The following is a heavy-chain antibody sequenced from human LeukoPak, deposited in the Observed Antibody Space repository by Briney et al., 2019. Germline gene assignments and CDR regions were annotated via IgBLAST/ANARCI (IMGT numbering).Heavy chain of an antibody. J-gene: IGHJ4*02. D-gene: IGHD3-3*01. V-gene: IGHV3-7*01. Sequence: PGGSLRLSCAASGFVFRNYFMNWIRQAPGKGLEWVASIKNDGSEIYYVDSVRGRYTISRDNTKNSLYLQMSSLRAEDTAVYYCATDRGWRASGYYLYYFEYWGQGTLVTFSS. CDR2: IKNDGSEI. CDR1: GFVFRNYF. CDR3: ATDRGWRASGYYLYYFEY.